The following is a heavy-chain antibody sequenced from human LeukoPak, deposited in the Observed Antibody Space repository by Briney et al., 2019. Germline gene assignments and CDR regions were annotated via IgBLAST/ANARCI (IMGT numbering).Heavy chain of an antibody. CDR2: IIPIFGTA. CDR1: GGTFSSYA. J-gene: IGHJ6*02. D-gene: IGHD2-2*01. V-gene: IGHV1-69*13. CDR3: AGVVPAAMFGESFSGMDV. Sequence: SVKVSCKASGGTFSSYAISWVRQAPGQGLEWMGGIIPIFGTANYAQKFQGRVTITADESTSTAYMELSSLRSEDTAVYYCAGVVPAAMFGESFSGMDVWGQGTTVTVSS.